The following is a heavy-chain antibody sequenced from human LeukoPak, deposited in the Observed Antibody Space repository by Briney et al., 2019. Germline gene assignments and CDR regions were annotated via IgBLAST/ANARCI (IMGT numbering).Heavy chain of an antibody. J-gene: IGHJ4*02. CDR3: ARGVAGFGDFTPSRFDY. CDR1: GGSISSGGYY. Sequence: PSETLSLTCTVSGGSISSGGYYWSWIRQHPGKGLKWIGYIYYSGSTYYNPSLKSRVTISVDTSKNQFSLKLSSVTAADTAVYYCARGVAGFGDFTPSRFDYWGQGTLVTVSS. V-gene: IGHV4-31*03. CDR2: IYYSGST. D-gene: IGHD3-10*01.